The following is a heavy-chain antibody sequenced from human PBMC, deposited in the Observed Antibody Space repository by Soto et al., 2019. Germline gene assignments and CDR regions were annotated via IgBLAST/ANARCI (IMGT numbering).Heavy chain of an antibody. D-gene: IGHD1-26*01. J-gene: IGHJ6*02. V-gene: IGHV4-4*02. Sequence: QVQLQESGPGLVKPSGTLSLTCAVSGGSISSSNWWSWVRQPPGKGLEWIGEIYHSGSTNYNPSLKSRVTISVDNAKNQFSLKLSSVTAADTAVYYCARVSGSYYYGMDVWGQGTTVTVSS. CDR3: ARVSGSYYYGMDV. CDR1: GGSISSSNW. CDR2: IYHSGST.